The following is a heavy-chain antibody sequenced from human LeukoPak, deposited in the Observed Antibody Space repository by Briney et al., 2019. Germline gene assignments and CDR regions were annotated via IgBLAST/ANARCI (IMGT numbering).Heavy chain of an antibody. CDR2: ISAYNGNT. V-gene: IGHV1-18*01. CDR3: ARVDPYYYYMDV. Sequence: ASVKVSCKASGYTFTSYGISWVRQAPGQGLEWMGWISAYNGNTNYAQKLQGRVTMTTDTSTSTAYMELRSPRSDDTAVYYCARVDPYYYYMDVWGKGTTVTVSS. CDR1: GYTFTSYG. D-gene: IGHD3/OR15-3a*01. J-gene: IGHJ6*03.